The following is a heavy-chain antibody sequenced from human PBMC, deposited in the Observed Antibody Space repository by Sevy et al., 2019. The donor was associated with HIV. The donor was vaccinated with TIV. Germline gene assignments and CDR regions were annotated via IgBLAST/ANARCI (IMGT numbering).Heavy chain of an antibody. J-gene: IGHJ4*02. V-gene: IGHV3-23*01. CDR2: ISNSGGST. D-gene: IGHD6-13*01. Sequence: GGSLRLSCAASGFIFSSYAMSWVRQAPGKGLEWVSSISNSGGSTYYADSVRGRFTISRDNSKNTLYLQINSLRAEDTAVYYCTKDRGIISAGFDYWGQGTLVTVSS. CDR3: TKDRGIISAGFDY. CDR1: GFIFSSYA.